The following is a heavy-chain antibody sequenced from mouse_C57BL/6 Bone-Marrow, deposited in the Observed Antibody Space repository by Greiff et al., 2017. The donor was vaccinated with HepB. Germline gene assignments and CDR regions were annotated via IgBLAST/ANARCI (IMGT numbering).Heavy chain of an antibody. Sequence: QVQLQQSGAELVKPGASVKISCKASGYTFTDYYINWVKQRPGQGLEWIGKIGPGSGSTYYNEKFKGKATLTADKSSSTAYMQLSSLTSEDSAVYFCARHLYDYGSSYWYVDVWGTGTTVTVSS. J-gene: IGHJ1*03. CDR2: IGPGSGST. D-gene: IGHD1-1*01. CDR1: GYTFTDYY. CDR3: ARHLYDYGSSYWYVDV. V-gene: IGHV1-77*01.